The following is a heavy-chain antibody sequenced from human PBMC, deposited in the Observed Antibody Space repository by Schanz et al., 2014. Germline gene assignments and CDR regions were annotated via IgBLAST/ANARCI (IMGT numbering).Heavy chain of an antibody. CDR1: GFTFSYYG. V-gene: IGHV3-30*03. Sequence: VQLVESGGGLVQPGGSLRLSCAASGFTFSYYGMTWVRQAPGKGLEWVTVISYDGNTKYYADSVKGRFTISRDNSKNTLSLQMNSLRAEDTAVYYCAREEGYGYGPGAFDIWGQGTMVTVSS. CDR3: AREEGYGYGPGAFDI. D-gene: IGHD5-18*01. CDR2: ISYDGNTK. J-gene: IGHJ3*02.